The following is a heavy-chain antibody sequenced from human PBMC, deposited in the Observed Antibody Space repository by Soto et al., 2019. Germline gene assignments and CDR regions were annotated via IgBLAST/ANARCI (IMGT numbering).Heavy chain of an antibody. J-gene: IGHJ4*02. CDR2: ISSSGSTI. Sequence: GGSLRLSCAASGFTFSSYEMNWVRQAPGKGLEWVSYISSSGSTIYYADSVKGRFTISRDNAKNSLYLQMNSLRAEDTAVYYCAGESPRIFGWGQGTLVTVSS. CDR1: GFTFSSYE. CDR3: AGESPRIFG. D-gene: IGHD3-10*01. V-gene: IGHV3-48*03.